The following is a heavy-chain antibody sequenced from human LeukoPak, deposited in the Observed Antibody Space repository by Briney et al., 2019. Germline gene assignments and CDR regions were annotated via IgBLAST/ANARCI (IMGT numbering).Heavy chain of an antibody. V-gene: IGHV3-30*18. CDR1: GFTFSSYS. Sequence: GGSLRLSCAASGFTFSSYSMNWVRQAPGKGLEWVAVISYDGSNKYYADSVKGRFTISRDNSKNTLYLQMNSLRAEDTAVYYCAKDRRITMIVVVTDAFDIWGQGTMVTVSS. CDR2: ISYDGSNK. CDR3: AKDRRITMIVVVTDAFDI. J-gene: IGHJ3*02. D-gene: IGHD3-22*01.